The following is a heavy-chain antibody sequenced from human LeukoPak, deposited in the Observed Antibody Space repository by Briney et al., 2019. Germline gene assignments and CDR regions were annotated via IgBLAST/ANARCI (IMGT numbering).Heavy chain of an antibody. CDR2: ISGSGSTI. J-gene: IGHJ5*02. CDR3: ARDGTTGAHSSGSSYRKQNWFDP. V-gene: IGHV3-48*03. D-gene: IGHD3-10*01. Sequence: GGSLRLSCAASGFTFSSYEMNWVRQAPGKGLEWVSYISGSGSTIYYADSVKGRFTISRDNAKNSLYLQMNSLRAEDTAVYYCARDGTTGAHSSGSSYRKQNWFDPWGQGTLVTVSS. CDR1: GFTFSSYE.